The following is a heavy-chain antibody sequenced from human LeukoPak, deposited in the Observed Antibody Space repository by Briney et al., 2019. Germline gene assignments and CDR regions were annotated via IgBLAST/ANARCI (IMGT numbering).Heavy chain of an antibody. CDR1: GGSFSGYY. CDR3: AREVEWELPNAFDI. J-gene: IGHJ3*02. V-gene: IGHV4-34*01. CDR2: INHSGST. Sequence: PETLSLTCAVYGGSFSGYYWSWIRQPPGKGLEGIGEINHSGSTNYNPSLKSRVTISVDTSKNRFSLKLSSVTAADTAVYYCAREVEWELPNAFDIWGQGTMVTVSS. D-gene: IGHD1-26*01.